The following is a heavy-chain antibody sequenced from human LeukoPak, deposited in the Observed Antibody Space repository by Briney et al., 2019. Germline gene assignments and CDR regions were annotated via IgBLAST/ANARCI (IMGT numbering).Heavy chain of an antibody. CDR2: INPNSGGT. J-gene: IGHJ4*02. CDR1: GYTFTGYY. V-gene: IGHV1-2*02. Sequence: ASVKVSCKASGYTFTGYYMHWVRQAPGQGLEWMGWINPNSGGTNYAQKFQGRVTMTRDTSISTAYMELSRLRSDDTAVYYCARDLRFLEWLAYYWGQGTLVTVSS. CDR3: ARDLRFLEWLAYY. D-gene: IGHD3-3*01.